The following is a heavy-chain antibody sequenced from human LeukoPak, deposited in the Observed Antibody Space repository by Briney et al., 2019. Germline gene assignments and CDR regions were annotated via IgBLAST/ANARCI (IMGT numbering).Heavy chain of an antibody. D-gene: IGHD6-19*01. V-gene: IGHV4-39*01. Sequence: SETLSLTCTVSGGSIRSGGYYWGWIRQPPGKGLEWIATIYYSGSTYSNPSLKSRVSISVDTSKNQFSLKVTSVTAADTAVYYCARLEAVAGYYFDYWGQGTLVTVSS. CDR1: GGSIRSGGYY. CDR3: ARLEAVAGYYFDY. CDR2: IYYSGST. J-gene: IGHJ4*02.